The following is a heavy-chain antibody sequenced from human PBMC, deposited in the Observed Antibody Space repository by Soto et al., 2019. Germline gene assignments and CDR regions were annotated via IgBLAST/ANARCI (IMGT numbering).Heavy chain of an antibody. CDR3: VRVRRQGATWYNSYCMDV. V-gene: IGHV1-8*01. J-gene: IGHJ6*02. CDR1: GYTFTSDD. Sequence: ASVKVSCKASGYTFTSDDINWVRQATGQGLEWMGWMNRNSGNTGYAQKFQGRVTMTWNTSISTAYMELSSLRSEETAVYYCVRVRRQGATWYNSYCMDVWGQGTPVTVSS. CDR2: MNRNSGNT. D-gene: IGHD1-1*01.